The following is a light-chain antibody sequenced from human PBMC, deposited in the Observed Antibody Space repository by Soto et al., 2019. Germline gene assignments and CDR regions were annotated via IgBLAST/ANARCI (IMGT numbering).Light chain of an antibody. CDR2: EVS. Sequence: QSALTQPASVSGSPGQSITMSCTGSRSDVGGYNLVSWYQQHPGKAPKLMIYEVSKRPSGVSNRFSGSKSGNTSSLTISGLQAEDEADYYCSSYAGSSTFVVFGGGTKVTVL. CDR3: SSYAGSSTFVV. CDR1: RSDVGGYNL. J-gene: IGLJ2*01. V-gene: IGLV2-23*02.